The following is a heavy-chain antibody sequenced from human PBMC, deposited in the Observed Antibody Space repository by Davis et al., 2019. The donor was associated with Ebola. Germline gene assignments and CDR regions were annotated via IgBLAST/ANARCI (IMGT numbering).Heavy chain of an antibody. J-gene: IGHJ4*02. D-gene: IGHD4-17*01. CDR2: IRSKANSYAT. V-gene: IGHV3-73*01. CDR1: GFTFSSYW. CDR3: TTVTIPDNNDY. Sequence: GGSLRLSCAASGFTFSSYWMSWVRQTSGKGLEWVGRIRSKANSYATAYAASVKGRFTISRDDSKNTAYLQMNSLKTEDTAVYYCTTVTIPDNNDYWGQGTLVTVSS.